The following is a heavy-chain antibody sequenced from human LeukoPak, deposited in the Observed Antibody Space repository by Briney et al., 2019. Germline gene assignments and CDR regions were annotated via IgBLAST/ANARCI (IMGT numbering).Heavy chain of an antibody. J-gene: IGHJ4*02. V-gene: IGHV4-4*07. Sequence: SETLSLTCTVSGGSLSSYYWSWIRQPAGKGLEWIGRIYISGTTNYSPSLKSRVTMSIDTSKNHFSLKLSSVTPSDTPVYYFARDLYCYDSSGYYYFDFWGQGTLVTVSS. D-gene: IGHD3-22*01. CDR3: ARDLYCYDSSGYYYFDF. CDR1: GGSLSSYY. CDR2: IYISGTT.